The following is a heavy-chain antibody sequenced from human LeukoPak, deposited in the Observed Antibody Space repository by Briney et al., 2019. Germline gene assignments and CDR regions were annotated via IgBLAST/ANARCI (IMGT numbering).Heavy chain of an antibody. V-gene: IGHV3-30*18. CDR1: GFTFSSYG. CDR3: AKDTIDY. CDR2: ISYDGSNK. J-gene: IGHJ4*02. Sequence: PGRSLRLSCAASGFTFSSYGMHWVRQAPGKGLEWVAVISYDGSNKYYADSVKGRFTISRDNSKNTLHLQMNSLRAEDTAVYYCAKDTIDYWGQGTLVTVSS.